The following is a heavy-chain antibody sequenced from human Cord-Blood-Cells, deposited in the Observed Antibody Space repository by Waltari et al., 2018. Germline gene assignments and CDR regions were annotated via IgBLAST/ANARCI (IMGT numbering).Heavy chain of an antibody. V-gene: IGHV1-2*02. CDR2: INPNSGGT. Sequence: QVQLVQSGAEVKKHGASVKVSCKASGYTFTGYYMHWVRKAPGQGLEWMGWINPNSGGTNYAQKFQGRVTMTRDTSISTAYMELSRLRSDDTAVYYCARGRQRITIFGVVINWFDPWGQGTLVTVSS. D-gene: IGHD3-3*01. J-gene: IGHJ5*02. CDR1: GYTFTGYY. CDR3: ARGRQRITIFGVVINWFDP.